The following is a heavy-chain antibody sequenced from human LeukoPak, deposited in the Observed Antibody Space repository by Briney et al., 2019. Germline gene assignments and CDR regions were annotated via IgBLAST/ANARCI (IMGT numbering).Heavy chain of an antibody. CDR3: TTDYYSITMIDAFDI. CDR2: IKSKTDGGTT. CDR1: GFTFSNAW. Sequence: GGSLRLSCSASGFTFSNAWMSWVRQAPGKGLEWVGRIKSKTDGGTTDYAAPVKGRFTISRDDSKNTLYLQMNSLKTEDTAVYYCTTDYYSITMIDAFDIWGQGTMVTVSS. D-gene: IGHD3-22*01. J-gene: IGHJ3*02. V-gene: IGHV3-15*01.